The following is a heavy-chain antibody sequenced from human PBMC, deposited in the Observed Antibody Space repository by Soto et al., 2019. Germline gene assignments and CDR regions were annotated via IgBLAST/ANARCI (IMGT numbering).Heavy chain of an antibody. D-gene: IGHD4-17*01. Sequence: PGGSLRLSCAASGFTFSSYGMHWVRQAPGKGLEWVAVIWYDGSNKYYADSVKGRFTISRDNSKNTLYLQMNSLRAEDTAVYYCARDEHYGVMGVDYWGQGTLVTVSS. V-gene: IGHV3-33*01. J-gene: IGHJ4*02. CDR2: IWYDGSNK. CDR1: GFTFSSYG. CDR3: ARDEHYGVMGVDY.